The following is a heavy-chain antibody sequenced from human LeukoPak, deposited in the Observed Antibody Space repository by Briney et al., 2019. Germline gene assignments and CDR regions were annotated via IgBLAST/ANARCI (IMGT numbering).Heavy chain of an antibody. D-gene: IGHD4-17*01. V-gene: IGHV3-23*01. CDR3: ARGPFGDYDY. CDR1: EFTFSSYA. J-gene: IGHJ4*02. CDR2: ITASGGGT. Sequence: GGSLRLSCAASEFTFSSYAMSWVRQAPGKGLEWVSAITASGGGTYYTDSVKGRFTISRDNSKNTLYLQMNSLRAEDTAVYYCARGPFGDYDYWGQGTLVTVSS.